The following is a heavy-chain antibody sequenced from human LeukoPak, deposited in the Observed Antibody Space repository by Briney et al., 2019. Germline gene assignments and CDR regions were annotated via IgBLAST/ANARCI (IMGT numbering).Heavy chain of an antibody. CDR1: GSRFTNYW. D-gene: IGHD6-13*01. V-gene: IGHV5-51*01. Sequence: GASLQISCKGSGSRFTNYWIGWVRQMPGKGLEWMGIMYPGDSETRYSPSFQGQVTISADKSINTAYLRWSSLKASDTAMYYCARRASSSFDYWGQGTLVSVSS. CDR2: MYPGDSET. CDR3: ARRASSSFDY. J-gene: IGHJ4*02.